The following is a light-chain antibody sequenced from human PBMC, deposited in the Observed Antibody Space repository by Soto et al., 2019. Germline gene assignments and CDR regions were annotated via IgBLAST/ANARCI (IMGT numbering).Light chain of an antibody. V-gene: IGLV2-14*01. CDR2: EVT. Sequence: QSVLTQPASVSGSPGQSITISCTGTSSDVGGYNYVSWYQQHPGKAPKLMIYEVTNRPSGVSDRFSGSKSGNTASLTISGLQAEDEADYYCSSYTGSSTLYVVVTGTKLTVL. CDR1: SSDVGGYNY. CDR3: SSYTGSSTLYV. J-gene: IGLJ1*01.